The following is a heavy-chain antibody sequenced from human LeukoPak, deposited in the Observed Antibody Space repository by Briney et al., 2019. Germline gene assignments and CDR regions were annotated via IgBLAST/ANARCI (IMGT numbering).Heavy chain of an antibody. CDR1: GFTFSSYS. J-gene: IGHJ4*02. Sequence: PGGSLRLSCAASGFTFSSYSMNWVRQAPGKGLEWVSYISSSSSTIYYADSVKGRFTISRDNAKNSLYLQMNSLRAEDTAVYYCARDMTTVTTNYFDYWGQGTLVTVSS. V-gene: IGHV3-48*01. CDR3: ARDMTTVTTNYFDY. CDR2: ISSSSSTI. D-gene: IGHD4-11*01.